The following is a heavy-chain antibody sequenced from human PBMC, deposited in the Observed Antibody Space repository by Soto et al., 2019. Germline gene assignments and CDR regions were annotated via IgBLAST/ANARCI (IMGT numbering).Heavy chain of an antibody. V-gene: IGHV5-51*01. D-gene: IGHD6-19*01. J-gene: IGHJ6*02. Sequence: PGESRKISCKGAGYGITSYSIGWVRQMPGKGLEWMGIIYPGDSDTRYSPSFQGQVTISADKSISTAYLQWSSLKASDTAMYYCARPREAGKNYYGVDVWGQGTTVTVS. CDR3: ARPREAGKNYYGVDV. CDR2: IYPGDSDT. CDR1: GYGITSYS.